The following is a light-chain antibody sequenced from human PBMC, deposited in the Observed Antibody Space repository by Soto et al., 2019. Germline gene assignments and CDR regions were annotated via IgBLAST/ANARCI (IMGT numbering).Light chain of an antibody. V-gene: IGLV2-14*01. CDR3: SSYTSRSTVV. CDR1: SSDVGRYNY. Sequence: QSVLTQPASVSGSPGQSITISCTGSSSDVGRYNYVSWYQHHPGKAPKLMIYEVSNRPSGVSNRFSGSKSGNTASLTISGLQAEDEADYYCSSYTSRSTVVFGGGTKLTVL. J-gene: IGLJ2*01. CDR2: EVS.